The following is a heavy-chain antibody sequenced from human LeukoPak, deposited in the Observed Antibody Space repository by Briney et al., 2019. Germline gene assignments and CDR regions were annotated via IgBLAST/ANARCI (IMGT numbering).Heavy chain of an antibody. Sequence: GGSLRLSCAASGFTFRSYSMNWVRQAPGKGLEWVSAIDPSSTYIYYADSVKGRFTISRDNAKNSLYLQMNSLGAGDTAVYYCARDGWIAARFADYWGQGTLVTVSS. CDR3: ARDGWIAARFADY. D-gene: IGHD6-6*01. CDR2: IDPSSTYI. J-gene: IGHJ4*02. CDR1: GFTFRSYS. V-gene: IGHV3-21*01.